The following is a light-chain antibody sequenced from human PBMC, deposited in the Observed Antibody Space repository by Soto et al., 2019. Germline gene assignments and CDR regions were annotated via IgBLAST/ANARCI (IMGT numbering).Light chain of an antibody. CDR2: DDS. J-gene: IGLJ1*01. CDR3: QVWDSSSDHSYV. Sequence: SYELTQPPSVSVAPGQTASITCVGNNIGSKSVHWYQQKPVQAPVLVVYDDSDRPSGIPERFSGSNSGNTATLTISRVEAGDEADYSCQVWDSSSDHSYVFGTGTKVTVL. CDR1: NIGSKS. V-gene: IGLV3-21*02.